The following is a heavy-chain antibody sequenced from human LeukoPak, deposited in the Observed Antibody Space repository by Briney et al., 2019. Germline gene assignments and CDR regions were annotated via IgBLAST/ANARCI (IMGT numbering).Heavy chain of an antibody. CDR2: IYSGGST. Sequence: PGGSLRLSCAASGFTFSHDWMSWVRQAPGKGLEWVSVIYSGGSTYYADSVKGRFTISRDNSKNTLYLQMNSLRAEDTAVYYCARDNGGYYFDYWGQGTLVTVSS. J-gene: IGHJ4*02. V-gene: IGHV3-66*01. CDR1: GFTFSHDW. CDR3: ARDNGGYYFDY. D-gene: IGHD2-8*01.